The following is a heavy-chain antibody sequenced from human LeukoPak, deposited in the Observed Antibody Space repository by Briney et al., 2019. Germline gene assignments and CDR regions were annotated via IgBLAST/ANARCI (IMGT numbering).Heavy chain of an antibody. Sequence: ASVKVSCKASGGTFSSYAISWVRQAPGQGLEWMGGIIPIFGTANYAQKFQGRVTITADESTSTAYMELSSLRSEDTAVYYCARDVGTMVRGVITTHDFDYWGQGTLVTVSS. CDR3: ARDVGTMVRGVITTHDFDY. J-gene: IGHJ4*02. CDR2: IIPIFGTA. CDR1: GGTFSSYA. V-gene: IGHV1-69*01. D-gene: IGHD3-10*01.